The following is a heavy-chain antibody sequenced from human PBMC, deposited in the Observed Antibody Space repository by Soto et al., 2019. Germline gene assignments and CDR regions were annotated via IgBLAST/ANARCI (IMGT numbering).Heavy chain of an antibody. CDR1: GYTFTSYD. V-gene: IGHV1-8*01. Sequence: QVQLVQSGAEVKKPGASVKVSCKASGYTFTSYDINWVRQATGQGLEWMGWMKPNSGNTGYAQKFQGRVTMTRNTAISTAYMELSSLRSEDTAVYYCARVPGIAAAGTFDYYYSYLDVWGKGTTVTVSS. D-gene: IGHD6-13*01. J-gene: IGHJ6*03. CDR3: ARVPGIAAAGTFDYYYSYLDV. CDR2: MKPNSGNT.